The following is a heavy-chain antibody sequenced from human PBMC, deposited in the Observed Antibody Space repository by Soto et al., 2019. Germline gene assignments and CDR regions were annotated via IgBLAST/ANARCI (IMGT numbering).Heavy chain of an antibody. V-gene: IGHV1-24*01. CDR3: AIEVGSSNHFDL. Sequence: ASVKVSCKVSGYTLTELSIHWVRQAPGEGLEWMGGYNLKKGETIYAQKFQGRVTMTRDSPVDTPYMQLRRLRSEDTAVYYCAIEVGSSNHFDLWGQGTLVTVSS. D-gene: IGHD6-13*01. CDR1: GYTLTELS. CDR2: YNLKKGET. J-gene: IGHJ4*02.